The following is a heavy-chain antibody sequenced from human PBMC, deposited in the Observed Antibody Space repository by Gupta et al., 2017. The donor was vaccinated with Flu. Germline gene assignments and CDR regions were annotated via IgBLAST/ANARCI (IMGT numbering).Heavy chain of an antibody. J-gene: IGHJ4*02. CDR1: GFIFSNYD. CDR3: ARRFTVEGPASFDY. CDR2: ISPAGDKI. Sequence: EVQLLESGGGLVQPGGSLRLSCAAYGFIFSNYDVSWVRQAPGKGLGWVSAISPAGDKIFYADSAKGRFTISRDNSKDTLYLQMNSLRAEDTATYYCARRFTVEGPASFDYWGQGTLVTVPS. D-gene: IGHD4-17*01. V-gene: IGHV3-23*01.